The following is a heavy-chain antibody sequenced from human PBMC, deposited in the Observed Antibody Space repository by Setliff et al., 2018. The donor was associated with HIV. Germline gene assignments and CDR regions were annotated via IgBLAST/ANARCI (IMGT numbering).Heavy chain of an antibody. J-gene: IGHJ5*02. D-gene: IGHD3-3*01. Sequence: SGPTLVNPTQTLTLTCTFSGFSLSTGGGVGWVRQPPGRALEWLAVIYWDDDKRYSPSLKSRLTITKDTSKKQVVLTMTNMDPVDTATYYCAHSPGTITIFGVINWFDPWGQGTLVTVSS. V-gene: IGHV2-5*02. CDR2: IYWDDDK. CDR1: GFSLSTGGG. CDR3: AHSPGTITIFGVINWFDP.